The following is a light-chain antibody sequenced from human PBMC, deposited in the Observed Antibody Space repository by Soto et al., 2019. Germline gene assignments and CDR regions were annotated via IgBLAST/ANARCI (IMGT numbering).Light chain of an antibody. Sequence: DIKMSQSPSTLSSSVGDRVTITCRATQAINTRLAWYQQKPGKAPKLLIYDASSLESGVPSRFSGSGSGTEFTLTISGLQPDDFATYYCQHYDTYRATFGLGTKV. CDR3: QHYDTYRAT. J-gene: IGKJ1*01. CDR1: QAINTR. V-gene: IGKV1-5*01. CDR2: DAS.